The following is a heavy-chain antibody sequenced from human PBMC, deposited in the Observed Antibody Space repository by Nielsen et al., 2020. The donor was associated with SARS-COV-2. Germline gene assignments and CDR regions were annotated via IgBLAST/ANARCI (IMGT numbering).Heavy chain of an antibody. CDR2: IYYSGST. D-gene: IGHD1-26*01. CDR3: ARGAGKWADY. J-gene: IGHJ4*02. V-gene: IGHV4-30-4*01. CDR1: GGSISSGDYY. Sequence: SETLSLTCTVSGGSISSGDYYWSWIRQPPGKGLEWIGYIYYSGSTYYNPSLKSRVTISVDTSKNQFSLKLSSVTAADTVVYYCARGAGKWADYWGQGTLVTVSS.